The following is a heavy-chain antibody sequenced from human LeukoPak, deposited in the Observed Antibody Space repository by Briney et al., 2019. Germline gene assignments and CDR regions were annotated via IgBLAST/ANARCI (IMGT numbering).Heavy chain of an antibody. Sequence: SETLSLTCTVSGGSISSHHWSWIRQPPGKGLEWIGYIYYSGSTNYNPSLKSRVTMSVDTSKNQFSLKLSSVTAADTGVYYCARGYCSDGSCHPWDYWGQGTLVSVSS. CDR2: IYYSGST. CDR1: GGSISSHH. J-gene: IGHJ4*02. V-gene: IGHV4-59*11. CDR3: ARGYCSDGSCHPWDY. D-gene: IGHD2-15*01.